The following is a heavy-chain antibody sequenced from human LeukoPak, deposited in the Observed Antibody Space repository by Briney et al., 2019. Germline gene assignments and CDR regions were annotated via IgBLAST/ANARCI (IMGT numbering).Heavy chain of an antibody. CDR1: GYTFTGYY. D-gene: IGHD3-22*01. Sequence: ASVKVSCKASGYTFTGYYMHWVRQAPGQGLEWMGWINPNSGGTNYAQKFQGRVTMTRDTSISTAYMELSRLRSDDTAVYYCARGWDYDELLEENYWGQGTLVTVSS. V-gene: IGHV1-2*02. CDR2: INPNSGGT. CDR3: ARGWDYDELLEENY. J-gene: IGHJ4*02.